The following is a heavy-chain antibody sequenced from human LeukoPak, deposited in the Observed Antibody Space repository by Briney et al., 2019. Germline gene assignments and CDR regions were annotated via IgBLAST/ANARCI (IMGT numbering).Heavy chain of an antibody. CDR1: GGSISSSSYY. CDR2: IYYSGST. Sequence: TTSETLSLTCTVSGGSISSSSYYWGWIRQPPGKGLEWIGSIYYSGSTYYNPSLKSRVTISVDTSKNQFSLKLSSVTAADTAVYYCARHITAWYGSGSSSFDYWGQGTLVTVSS. V-gene: IGHV4-39*01. CDR3: ARHITAWYGSGSSSFDY. D-gene: IGHD3-10*01. J-gene: IGHJ4*02.